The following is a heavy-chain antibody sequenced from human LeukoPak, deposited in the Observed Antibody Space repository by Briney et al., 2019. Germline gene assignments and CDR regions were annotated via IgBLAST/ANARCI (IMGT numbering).Heavy chain of an antibody. CDR1: GYGFSTYG. CDR3: ARVRDGYNDAYDI. V-gene: IGHV1-18*01. CDR2: ISAYGVST. Sequence: ASVKVSCKASGYGFSTYGITWVRQAPGQGLEWMGWISAYGVSTDYAQKFQDRVTMTGDTSTSTVYMELSSLRSEDTAVYYCARVRDGYNDAYDIWGQGTMVTVTS. J-gene: IGHJ3*02. D-gene: IGHD5-24*01.